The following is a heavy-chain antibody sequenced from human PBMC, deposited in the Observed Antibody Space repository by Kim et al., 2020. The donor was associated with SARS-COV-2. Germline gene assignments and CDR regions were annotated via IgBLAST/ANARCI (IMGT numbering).Heavy chain of an antibody. Sequence: GGSLRLSCAASGFTFSSYGMHWVRQAPGKGLEWVAVISYDGSNKYYADSVKGRFTISRDNSKNTLYLQMNSLRAEDTAVYYCAKAGRGYSYATFDYWGQG. CDR3: AKAGRGYSYATFDY. CDR2: ISYDGSNK. D-gene: IGHD5-18*01. CDR1: GFTFSSYG. V-gene: IGHV3-30*18. J-gene: IGHJ4*02.